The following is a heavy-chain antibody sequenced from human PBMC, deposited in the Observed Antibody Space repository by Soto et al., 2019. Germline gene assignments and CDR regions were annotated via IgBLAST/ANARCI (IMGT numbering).Heavy chain of an antibody. CDR2: IYHSVST. V-gene: IGHV4-30-2*01. Sequence: QLQLLESGSGLVKPSQTLSLTCAVSGGSISSGGYSWGWIRQPPGKGLEWIGYIYHSVSTYYNPSLKIRVTISVDRSKNQFSLRLSSVTAADTAVYYCARVPEYWGQGTLVTVSS. J-gene: IGHJ4*02. CDR3: ARVPEY. CDR1: GGSISSGGYS.